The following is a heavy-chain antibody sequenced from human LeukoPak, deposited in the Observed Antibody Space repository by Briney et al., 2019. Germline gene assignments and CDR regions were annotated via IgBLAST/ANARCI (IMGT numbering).Heavy chain of an antibody. CDR1: GGSFSGYY. D-gene: IGHD3-10*01. CDR3: ARGITMVRGHSWFDP. Sequence: SETLSLTCAVYGGSFSGYYWSWIRQPPGKGLEWIGETNHSGSTNYNPSLKSRVTISVDTSKNQFSLKLSSVTAADTAVYYCARGITMVRGHSWFDPWGQGTLVTVSS. CDR2: TNHSGST. J-gene: IGHJ5*02. V-gene: IGHV4-34*01.